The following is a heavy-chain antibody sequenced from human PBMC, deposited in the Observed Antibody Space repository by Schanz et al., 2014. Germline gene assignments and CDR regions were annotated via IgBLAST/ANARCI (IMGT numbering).Heavy chain of an antibody. Sequence: QVQLVQSGAEVKKPGASVKVSCKASGYTFTSDSMHWVRQAPGQGLEWMGRIIPSLGLAKYEQKFQDKVTITADTSTNTAYMELSSLTSEDTAVHYCARGRGFYDYWGQGTLVTVSS. CDR2: IIPSLGLA. CDR1: GYTFTSDS. D-gene: IGHD3-10*01. CDR3: ARGRGFYDY. V-gene: IGHV1-69*09. J-gene: IGHJ4*02.